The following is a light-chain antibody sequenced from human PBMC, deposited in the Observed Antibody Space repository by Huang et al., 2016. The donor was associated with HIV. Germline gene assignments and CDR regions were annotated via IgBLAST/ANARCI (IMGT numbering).Light chain of an antibody. J-gene: IGKJ4*01. Sequence: DIVMTQSPDSLAVSLGERATINCQSSQTVLYSSNNKNYLAGYQQKPGQPPKLFIYWASTRESGVPDRFSGSGSGKDFTLTISSLQAEDVALYYCQQYHTTPRTFGGGTKVEIK. CDR2: WAS. V-gene: IGKV4-1*01. CDR1: QTVLYSSNNKNY. CDR3: QQYHTTPRT.